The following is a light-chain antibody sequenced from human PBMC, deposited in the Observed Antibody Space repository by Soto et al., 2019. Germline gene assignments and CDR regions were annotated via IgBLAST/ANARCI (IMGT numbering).Light chain of an antibody. J-gene: IGKJ4*01. CDR3: QERSNWPPLT. CDR1: QSVSSY. Sequence: EIVLTQSPATLSLSPGERATLSFRASQSVSSYLAWYQQTPGQAPRLLLYDASNRATGIPARFSGSGSGTDFTNTSSTLEPDDFAVYYCQERSNWPPLTFGGGTKVEIK. CDR2: DAS. V-gene: IGKV3-11*01.